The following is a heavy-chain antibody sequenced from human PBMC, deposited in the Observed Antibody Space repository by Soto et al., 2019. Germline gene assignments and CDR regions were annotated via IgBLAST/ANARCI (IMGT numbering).Heavy chain of an antibody. V-gene: IGHV3-11*01. D-gene: IGHD7-27*01. Sequence: QVQLMESGGGLVKPEGSLRLSCAASGFTFSDYYMSWIRQAPGKGLEWLSDIRGSDTPIYYAASVKGRFTISRDNAKNALYLQMNILRAEDTAVDYCARELGHYPIDYWGQGTLVAVSS. CDR3: ARELGHYPIDY. CDR1: GFTFSDYY. J-gene: IGHJ4*02. CDR2: IRGSDTPI.